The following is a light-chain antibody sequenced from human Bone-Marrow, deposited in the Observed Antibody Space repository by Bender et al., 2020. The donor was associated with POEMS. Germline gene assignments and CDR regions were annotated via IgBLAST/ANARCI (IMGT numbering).Light chain of an antibody. Sequence: QSALTQPASASGSPGQSVTISCTGTSSDIGGYNYVSWYQQHPGKAPKLIISEVSKRPSGVPDRFSGSKSGNAASLTVSGLQAEDEADYYCSSYALGNKYVFGTGTKVTVL. CDR1: SSDIGGYNY. V-gene: IGLV2-8*01. J-gene: IGLJ1*01. CDR2: EVS. CDR3: SSYALGNKYV.